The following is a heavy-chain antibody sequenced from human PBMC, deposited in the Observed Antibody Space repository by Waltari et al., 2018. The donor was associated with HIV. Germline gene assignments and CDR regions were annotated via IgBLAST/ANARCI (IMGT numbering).Heavy chain of an antibody. Sequence: QVQLVQSGAEVKKPGASVKVSCKASGYTFTSYDINWVRQATGQGLEGMGWINPKGGNTGYGETCPGRVTMTRNTSISTAYMELSRLRWEDTAVYYCARAGELPYNWFDPWGQGTLVTVSS. CDR3: ARAGELPYNWFDP. V-gene: IGHV1-8*01. J-gene: IGHJ5*02. D-gene: IGHD1-26*01. CDR2: INPKGGNT. CDR1: GYTFTSYD.